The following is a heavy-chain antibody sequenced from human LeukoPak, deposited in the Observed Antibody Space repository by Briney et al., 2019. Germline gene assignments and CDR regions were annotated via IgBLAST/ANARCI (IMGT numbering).Heavy chain of an antibody. Sequence: GGSLRLSCAASGFTFSSYWMHWVRQAPGKGLVWVSRINSDGSSTSYADSVKGRFTISRDYAKNTLYLQMNSLRAEDTAVYYCATDYGGNPKANWGQGTLVTVSS. V-gene: IGHV3-74*01. CDR1: GFTFSSYW. D-gene: IGHD4-23*01. J-gene: IGHJ4*02. CDR3: ATDYGGNPKAN. CDR2: INSDGSST.